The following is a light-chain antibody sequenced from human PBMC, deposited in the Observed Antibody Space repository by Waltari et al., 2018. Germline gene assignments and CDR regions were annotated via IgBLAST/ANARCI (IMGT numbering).Light chain of an antibody. V-gene: IGKV1-39*01. CDR3: QQSYTTPPT. CDR2: AAS. Sequence: DIQMTQSPSSLSASVGDRVTITCRASQSISSYLNWYQQKPGKAPKLLIYAASRLQSGVPSRFSGSGSGTDFTLTFSSLQPEDFATYYCQQSYTTPPTFGQGTKVEIK. J-gene: IGKJ1*01. CDR1: QSISSY.